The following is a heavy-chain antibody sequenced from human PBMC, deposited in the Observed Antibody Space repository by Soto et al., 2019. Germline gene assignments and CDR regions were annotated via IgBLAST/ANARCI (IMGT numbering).Heavy chain of an antibody. J-gene: IGHJ4*02. Sequence: GGSLRLSCAASGFTFSNAWMSWVRQAPGKGLEWVGRIKSKTDGGTTDYAAPVKGRFTISRDDSKNTLYLQMNSLKTEDTAVYDCTTDPLRAHDYSDYWGQGTLVTVSS. D-gene: IGHD3-16*01. V-gene: IGHV3-15*01. CDR1: GFTFSNAW. CDR2: IKSKTDGGTT. CDR3: TTDPLRAHDYSDY.